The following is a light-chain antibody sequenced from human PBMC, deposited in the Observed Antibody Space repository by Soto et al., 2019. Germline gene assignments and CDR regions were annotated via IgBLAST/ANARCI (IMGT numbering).Light chain of an antibody. CDR2: SNN. CDR3: AAWDDSLSVLG. CDR1: SSNIGSNY. V-gene: IGLV1-47*02. Sequence: QSVLTQPPSASGTPGQRVTISCSGSSSNIGSNYVYWYQQLPGTAPKLLIYSNNQRPSGVPDRFSGSKSGTSASLAISGLRSEDEADYYCAAWDDSLSVLGVGGGTKLTVL. J-gene: IGLJ2*01.